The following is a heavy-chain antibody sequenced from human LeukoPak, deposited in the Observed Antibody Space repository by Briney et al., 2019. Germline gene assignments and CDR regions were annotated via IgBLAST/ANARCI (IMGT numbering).Heavy chain of an antibody. V-gene: IGHV3-48*01. Sequence: GGSLRLSCAASGFTFSSYSMMWVRQAPGKGLEWVSYISSSSTTIYYADSVKGRFTISRDNAKNSVYLQMNSLRAEDTAVYYCARDEPAYCGGDCYSHYWGQGTLVTVSS. CDR2: ISSSSTTI. J-gene: IGHJ4*02. D-gene: IGHD2-21*02. CDR1: GFTFSSYS. CDR3: ARDEPAYCGGDCYSHY.